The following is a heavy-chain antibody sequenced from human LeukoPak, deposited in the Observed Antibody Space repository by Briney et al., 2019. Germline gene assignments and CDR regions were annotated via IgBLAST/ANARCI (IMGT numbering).Heavy chain of an antibody. Sequence: SEALSLTCAVYGGSFSGYYWSWIRQPPGKGLEWIGEINHSGNTNYNPSLKSRVTISVDTSKNQFSLKLSSVTAADTAVYYCASTPGRYYYYGMDVWGQGTTVTVSS. V-gene: IGHV4-34*01. CDR3: ASTPGRYYYYGMDV. CDR1: GGSFSGYY. J-gene: IGHJ6*02. CDR2: INHSGNT.